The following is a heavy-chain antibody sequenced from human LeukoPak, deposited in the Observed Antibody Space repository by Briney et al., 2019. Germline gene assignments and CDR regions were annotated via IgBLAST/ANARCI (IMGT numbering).Heavy chain of an antibody. J-gene: IGHJ6*03. CDR2: ISASNGNT. Sequence: ASVKVSCKASCYTFISYGISWVRQAPGQGLEWMGWISASNGNTNYAQKLQGRVTMTTDTSTSTAYMELRSLRSDDTAVYYCARELKPRIAAAGNYYDYIGVWGKGTPVTVSS. D-gene: IGHD6-13*01. CDR3: ARELKPRIAAAGNYYDYIGV. V-gene: IGHV1-18*01. CDR1: CYTFISYG.